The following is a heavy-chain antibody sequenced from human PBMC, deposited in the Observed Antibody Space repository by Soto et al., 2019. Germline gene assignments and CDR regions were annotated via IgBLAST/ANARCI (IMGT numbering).Heavy chain of an antibody. CDR2: INPNSGGT. V-gene: IGHV1-2*02. CDR3: ARSEFRFLEWLLAINYYYGMDV. CDR1: GYTFTGYY. D-gene: IGHD3-3*01. Sequence: GASVKVSCKASGYTFTGYYMHWVRQDPGQGLGWMGWINPNSGGTNYAQKFQGRVTMTRDTSIRTAYMELSMLRSDDTAVYYCARSEFRFLEWLLAINYYYGMDVWGQGTTVTVSS. J-gene: IGHJ6*02.